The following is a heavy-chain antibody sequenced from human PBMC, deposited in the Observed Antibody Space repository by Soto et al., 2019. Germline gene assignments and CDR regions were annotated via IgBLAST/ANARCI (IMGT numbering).Heavy chain of an antibody. Sequence: EVQLVQSGAEVKQPGESLRISCKGSGYTFTHYWISWVRQMPGKGLEWMGRIDPSDSYTNYSPSFQGHVTISADKSISTAYLQWVSLKASDTAMYDCATPEFGAGSSNWYHLDSWGQVTLVTVAS. D-gene: IGHD6-13*01. V-gene: IGHV5-10-1*03. CDR1: GYTFTHYW. CDR3: ATPEFGAGSSNWYHLDS. J-gene: IGHJ4*02. CDR2: IDPSDSYT.